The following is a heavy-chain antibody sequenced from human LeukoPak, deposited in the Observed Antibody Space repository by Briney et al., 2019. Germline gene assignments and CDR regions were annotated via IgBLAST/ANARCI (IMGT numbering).Heavy chain of an antibody. CDR3: ARGPNPSVRSGGSCYSAGHMCWFDP. D-gene: IGHD2-15*01. J-gene: IGHJ5*02. Sequence: GASVTVSCTASGYTFTSYGISWVRQAPGQGLEWMGWISAYNGNTNYAQKLQGRVTMTTDTSTSTAYMELRSLRSDDTAVYYCARGPNPSVRSGGSCYSAGHMCWFDPWGQGTLVTVSS. CDR2: ISAYNGNT. CDR1: GYTFTSYG. V-gene: IGHV1-18*01.